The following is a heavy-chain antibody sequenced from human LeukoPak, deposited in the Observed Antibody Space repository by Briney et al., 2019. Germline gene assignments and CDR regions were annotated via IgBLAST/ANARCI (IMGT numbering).Heavy chain of an antibody. CDR1: GYTFTGYY. CDR2: INPNSGGT. Sequence: ASVKVSCKASGYTFTGYYMHWVRQAPGHGLEWMGWINPNSGGTKYAQKFQGRVTMTRDTSISTAYMELSRLRSDDTAVYYCARDPRDSSGYYFSDNWFDPWGQGTLVTVSS. D-gene: IGHD3-22*01. J-gene: IGHJ5*02. V-gene: IGHV1-2*02. CDR3: ARDPRDSSGYYFSDNWFDP.